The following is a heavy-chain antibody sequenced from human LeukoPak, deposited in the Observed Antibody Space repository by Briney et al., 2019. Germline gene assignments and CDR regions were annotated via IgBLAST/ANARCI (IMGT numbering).Heavy chain of an antibody. CDR1: GGTFSSYA. CDR3: ARPSPENYYYGSGSYYNNFDS. CDR2: IIPIFGTA. J-gene: IGHJ4*01. D-gene: IGHD3-10*01. Sequence: GASVKVSCKASGGTFSSYAISWVRQAPGQGLEWMGGIIPIFGTANYAQKFQGRVTITADESTSTAYMELSSLRSEDTAVYYCARPSPENYYYGSGSYYNNFDSWGHGTLVTVSS. V-gene: IGHV1-69*13.